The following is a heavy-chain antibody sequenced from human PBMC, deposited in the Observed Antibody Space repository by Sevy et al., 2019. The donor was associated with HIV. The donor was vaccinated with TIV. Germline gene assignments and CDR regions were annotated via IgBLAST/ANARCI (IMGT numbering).Heavy chain of an antibody. Sequence: GGCLRLSCAASGFTFSSYAMHWVRQAPGKGLEWVAVISYDGSNKYYADSVKGRFTISRDNSKNTLYLQMNSLRAEDTAVYYCARALIVVVPAALDYWGQGTLVTVSS. D-gene: IGHD2-2*01. V-gene: IGHV3-30-3*01. CDR2: ISYDGSNK. CDR3: ARALIVVVPAALDY. J-gene: IGHJ4*02. CDR1: GFTFSSYA.